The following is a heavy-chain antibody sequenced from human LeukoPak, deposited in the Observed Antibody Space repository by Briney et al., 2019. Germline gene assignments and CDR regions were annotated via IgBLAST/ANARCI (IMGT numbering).Heavy chain of an antibody. CDR1: GFTFSSYA. V-gene: IGHV3-7*01. Sequence: PGGSLRLSCAASGFTFSSYAMHWVRQAPGKGLEWVASIKQDGSEKYYVDSVKGRFTISRDNAKNSLYLQMNSLRAEDTAVYYCARGYGNYGYWGQGTLVTVSS. D-gene: IGHD4-11*01. CDR3: ARGYGNYGY. CDR2: IKQDGSEK. J-gene: IGHJ4*02.